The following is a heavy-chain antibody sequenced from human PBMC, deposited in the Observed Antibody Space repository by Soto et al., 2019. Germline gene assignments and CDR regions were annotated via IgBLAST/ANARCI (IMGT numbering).Heavy chain of an antibody. CDR1: GGTFSSYP. Sequence: QVQLVQSGAEVKKPGSSVKVSCKASGGTFSSYPISWVRQAPGQGLEWMGRIIPILGIANYAQKFQGRVTITADKSTSTAYMELSSLRSEDTAVYYCARVGQWGNYDILTGYYYYGMDVWGQGTTVTVSS. J-gene: IGHJ6*02. CDR2: IIPILGIA. V-gene: IGHV1-69*02. D-gene: IGHD3-9*01. CDR3: ARVGQWGNYDILTGYYYYGMDV.